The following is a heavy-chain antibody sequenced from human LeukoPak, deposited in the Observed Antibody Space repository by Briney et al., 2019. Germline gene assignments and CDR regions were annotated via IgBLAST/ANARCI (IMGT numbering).Heavy chain of an antibody. CDR2: ISGSGNMT. CDR1: GFTFSSYA. Sequence: PGGSLRLSCAASGFTFSSYAMSWVRQAPGKGLEWVSSISGSGNMTYYADSVKGRFTISRDNSKNTLFLQMNSLRAEDTAVYYCAKNLYCGGGSCHPSALGLAVWGQEPTVTVS. CDR3: AKNLYCGGGSCHPSALGLAV. J-gene: IGHJ6*02. D-gene: IGHD2-15*01. V-gene: IGHV3-23*01.